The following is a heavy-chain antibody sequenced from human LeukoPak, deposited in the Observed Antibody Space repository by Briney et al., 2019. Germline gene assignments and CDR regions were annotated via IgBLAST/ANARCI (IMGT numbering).Heavy chain of an antibody. CDR3: ARVRIYDDYVYWYFDL. D-gene: IGHD4-17*01. CDR2: IYSGGDT. Sequence: PGGPLRLSCAASGFTVSNNYMSWVRQAPGKGLEWVSVIYSGGDTYYADSVKGRFTISRDNSKNTLYLQMNSLRAEDTAVYYCARVRIYDDYVYWYFDLWGRGTPITVSS. CDR1: GFTVSNNY. V-gene: IGHV3-53*01. J-gene: IGHJ2*01.